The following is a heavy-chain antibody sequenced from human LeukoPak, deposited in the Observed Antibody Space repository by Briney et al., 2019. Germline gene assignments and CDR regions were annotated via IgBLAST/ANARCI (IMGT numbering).Heavy chain of an antibody. Sequence: SETLSLTCAVSGGSISSGGYSWSWIRQPPGKGLEWIGYIYHSGSTYYNLSLKSRVTISVDRSKNQFSLKLSSVTAADTAVYYCARATSEWLLLTYWGQGTLVTVSS. CDR2: IYHSGST. J-gene: IGHJ4*02. V-gene: IGHV4-30-2*01. D-gene: IGHD3-22*01. CDR3: ARATSEWLLLTY. CDR1: GGSISSGGYS.